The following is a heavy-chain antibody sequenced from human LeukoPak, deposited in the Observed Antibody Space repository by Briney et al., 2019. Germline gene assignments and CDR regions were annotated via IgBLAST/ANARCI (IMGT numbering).Heavy chain of an antibody. CDR3: ARASGGWSGYVFVY. CDR1: GGSISSGSYY. CDR2: IYTSGST. V-gene: IGHV4-61*02. D-gene: IGHD3-3*01. Sequence: ASXXLSLTCTVSGGSISSGSYYWSWIRQPAGKGLEWIGRIYTSGSTNYNPSLKSRVTISVDTSKNQFSLKLSSVTAADTAVYYCARASGGWSGYVFVYWGQGTLVTVSS. J-gene: IGHJ4*02.